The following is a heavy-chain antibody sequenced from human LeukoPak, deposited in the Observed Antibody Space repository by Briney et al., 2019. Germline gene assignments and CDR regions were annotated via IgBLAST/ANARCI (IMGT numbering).Heavy chain of an antibody. J-gene: IGHJ4*02. V-gene: IGHV4-30-2*01. Sequence: SETLSLTCAVSGGSISSGGYSWSWLRQPPGTGLEWIGYVYHSGSTYYNPSLKSRVTISVDRSKNQFSLKLSSVTAADTAVYYCARSYDSSGYYLGYWGQGTLVTVSS. D-gene: IGHD3-22*01. CDR3: ARSYDSSGYYLGY. CDR1: GGSISSGGYS. CDR2: VYHSGST.